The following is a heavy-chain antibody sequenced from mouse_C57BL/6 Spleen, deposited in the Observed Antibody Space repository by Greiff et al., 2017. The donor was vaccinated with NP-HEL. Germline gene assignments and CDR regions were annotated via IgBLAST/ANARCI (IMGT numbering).Heavy chain of an antibody. CDR2: LYPGDGDT. CDR3: FYDYDEGPPY. Sequence: VKLMESGPELVKPGASVKISCKASGYAFSSSWMNWVKQRPGKGLEWIGRLYPGDGDTNYNGKFKGKATLTADKSSSTAYMQLISLTSEDSAVYFCFYDYDEGPPYWGQGTLVTVSA. J-gene: IGHJ3*01. CDR1: GYAFSSSW. V-gene: IGHV1-82*01. D-gene: IGHD2-4*01.